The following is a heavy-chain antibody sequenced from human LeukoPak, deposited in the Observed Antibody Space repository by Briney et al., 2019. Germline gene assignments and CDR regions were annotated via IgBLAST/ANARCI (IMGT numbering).Heavy chain of an antibody. CDR1: GFTFSSYA. Sequence: GGSLRLSCAASGFTFSSYAMRWVRQAPGKGLEWVSPISSSGGSTCYADFVKGRFTDARDTSKHTIYQQLISLRAEDTAVYYCAKHRLHDPSGGPYFDCWGQGTLVTDS. V-gene: IGHV3-23*01. J-gene: IGHJ4*02. CDR3: AKHRLHDPSGGPYFDC. CDR2: ISSSGGST. D-gene: IGHD6-25*01.